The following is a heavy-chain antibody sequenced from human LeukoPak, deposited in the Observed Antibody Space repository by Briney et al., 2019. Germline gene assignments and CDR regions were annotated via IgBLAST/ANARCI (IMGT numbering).Heavy chain of an antibody. V-gene: IGHV4-59*01. D-gene: IGHD3-22*01. CDR2: IYYSGST. CDR3: ARGPSYYDSSGYYNWFDP. J-gene: IGHJ5*02. Sequence: PSETLSLTCTVSGGSISSYYWSWIRQPPGKGLEWIGYIYYSGSTNYNPSLKSRVTISVDTSKNQFSLKLSSVTAADTAVYYCARGPSYYDSSGYYNWFDPWGQGTLVTVSS. CDR1: GGSISSYY.